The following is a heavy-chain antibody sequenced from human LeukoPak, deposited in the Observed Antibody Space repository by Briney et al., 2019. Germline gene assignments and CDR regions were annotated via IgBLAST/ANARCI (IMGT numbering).Heavy chain of an antibody. CDR3: ARVLLWFGEPPGAFDI. Sequence: SQTLSLTCTVSGGSISSGDYYWSWIRQPPGTGLEWIGYIYYSGSTYYNPSLKSRVTISVDTSKNQFSLKLSSVTAADTAVYYCARVLLWFGEPPGAFDIWGQGTMVTVSS. CDR2: IYYSGST. J-gene: IGHJ3*02. V-gene: IGHV4-30-4*01. D-gene: IGHD3-10*01. CDR1: GGSISSGDYY.